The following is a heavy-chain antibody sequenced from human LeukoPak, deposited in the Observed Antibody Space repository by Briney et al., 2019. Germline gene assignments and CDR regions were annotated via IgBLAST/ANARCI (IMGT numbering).Heavy chain of an antibody. CDR2: IYDNGAI. V-gene: IGHV3-53*01. Sequence: GGSLTLSCAASGFTVSSKYMSWVRQAPGKGLEWLSVIYDNGAIYYADSAKGRFTISRHNSKNTLYLQMNSLGAEDSAVYYCARGGPWIWGSLYFDTWGQGALVTVSS. CDR3: ARGGPWIWGSLYFDT. D-gene: IGHD3-16*02. J-gene: IGHJ4*02. CDR1: GFTVSSKY.